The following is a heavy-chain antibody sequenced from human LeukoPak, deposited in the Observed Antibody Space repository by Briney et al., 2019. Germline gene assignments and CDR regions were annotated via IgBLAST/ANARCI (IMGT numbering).Heavy chain of an antibody. CDR3: ARGNYYDTTDFY. Sequence: NPGGSLRLSCAASGFTFSSYSMSWVRQAPGKGLEWVSSISSSSSYIYYADSVKGRFTISRDNAKNSLYLQMNSLRAEDTAVYYCARGNYYDTTDFYWGQGTLVTVSS. D-gene: IGHD3-22*01. CDR2: ISSSSSYI. V-gene: IGHV3-21*01. CDR1: GFTFSSYS. J-gene: IGHJ4*02.